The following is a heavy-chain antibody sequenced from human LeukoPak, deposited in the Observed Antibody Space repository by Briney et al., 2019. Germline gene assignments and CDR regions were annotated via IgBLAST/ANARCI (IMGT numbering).Heavy chain of an antibody. CDR2: ISGSGGST. J-gene: IGHJ4*02. CDR3: AKPLHYGDPADYFDY. CDR1: GFTFSSYA. D-gene: IGHD4-17*01. V-gene: IGHV3-23*01. Sequence: GGSLRLSCAASGFTFSSYAMSWVRQAPGKGLEWVSSISGSGGSTDYADSVKGRFTISRDNSKNTLFLQMDSLRAEDTAVYYCAKPLHYGDPADYFDYWGQGTLVTVSS.